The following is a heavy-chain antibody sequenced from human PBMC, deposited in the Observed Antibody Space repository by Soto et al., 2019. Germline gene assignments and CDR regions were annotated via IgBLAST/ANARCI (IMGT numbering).Heavy chain of an antibody. V-gene: IGHV3-48*01. CDR2: ISGSGNTI. D-gene: IGHD5-18*01. J-gene: IGHJ3*02. CDR3: ARGGYSYGRDAFDI. CDR1: GFSFSSYS. Sequence: GGSLRLSCAASGFSFSSYSMNWVRQAPGKGLELVSYISGSGNTIRYADSVQGRFTISRDNANNSLYLQMSSLGAEDTAVYYCARGGYSYGRDAFDIWGQGTMVTVSS.